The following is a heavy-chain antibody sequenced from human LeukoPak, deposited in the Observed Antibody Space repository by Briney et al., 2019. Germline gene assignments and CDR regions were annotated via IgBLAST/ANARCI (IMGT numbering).Heavy chain of an antibody. V-gene: IGHV1-18*01. CDR3: ARTNPSFGLRAFDI. CDR1: GYTGTSYG. D-gene: IGHD1-14*01. CDR2: ISAYNGNT. J-gene: IGHJ3*02. Sequence: ASVKVSCKASGYTGTSYGISWGRQAPGQGLEWMGWISAYNGNTNYAQKLQGRVTMTTDTSTSTAYMELRSLRSDDTAVYYCARTNPSFGLRAFDIWGQGTMVTVSS.